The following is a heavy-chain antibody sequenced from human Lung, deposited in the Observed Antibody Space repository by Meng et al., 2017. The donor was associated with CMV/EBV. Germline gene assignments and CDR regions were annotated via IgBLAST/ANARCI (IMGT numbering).Heavy chain of an antibody. J-gene: IGHJ2*01. Sequence: GGSXRLXCAASGFTFSSYTMHWVRQAPGKGLEWVSLIRSSSSYTYYADSLKGRFTISRDNAKNSLYLQMNSLRAEDTAVYYCARDPTRYNWNYGNWFFDLWGRGXLVTVSS. CDR1: GFTFSSYT. CDR3: ARDPTRYNWNYGNWFFDL. V-gene: IGHV3-21*01. CDR2: IRSSSSYT. D-gene: IGHD1-7*01.